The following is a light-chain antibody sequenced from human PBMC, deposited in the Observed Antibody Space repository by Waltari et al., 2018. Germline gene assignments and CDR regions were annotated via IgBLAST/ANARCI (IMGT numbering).Light chain of an antibody. CDR1: NIGSKS. Sequence: YVLTQPPSVSVAPGKTASISCGGKNIGSKSVLCYPQKPGQAPVLVISYDSDRPSGIPERFSGSNSGNTATLTISRVEAGDEADYYCQVWDSSSDHWVFGGGTKLTVL. CDR2: YDS. J-gene: IGLJ3*02. CDR3: QVWDSSSDHWV. V-gene: IGLV3-21*04.